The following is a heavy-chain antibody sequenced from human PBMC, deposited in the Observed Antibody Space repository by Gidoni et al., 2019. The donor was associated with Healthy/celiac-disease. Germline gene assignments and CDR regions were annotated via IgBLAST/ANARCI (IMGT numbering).Heavy chain of an antibody. CDR3: ARGPRISLYYDYYGMDV. D-gene: IGHD2-15*01. CDR1: GYTFTSYD. V-gene: IGHV1-8*01. CDR2: MNPNSGNT. Sequence: QVQLVQSGAEVKKPGASVKVSCKASGYTFTSYDIKWVRQATGPGREWMGWMNPNSGNTGDEQKFQGRGTMTRNNSISTAYMELSSMRSEDTAVYYCARGPRISLYYDYYGMDVWGQGTTVTVSS. J-gene: IGHJ6*02.